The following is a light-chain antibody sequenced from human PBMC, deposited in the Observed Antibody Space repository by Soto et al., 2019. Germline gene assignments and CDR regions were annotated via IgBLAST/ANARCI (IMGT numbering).Light chain of an antibody. Sequence: VFRQSPGTVSLSPGERASLSCSASQRVSSSYLGWYQQKPGQAHRLLIYGAYSRATGIQDRFSGSGSGTDFTLTIRRLEPEDFAVYYCKQYGTSPITVGQGTRLEIK. CDR2: GAY. J-gene: IGKJ5*01. V-gene: IGKV3-20*01. CDR1: QRVSSSY. CDR3: KQYGTSPIT.